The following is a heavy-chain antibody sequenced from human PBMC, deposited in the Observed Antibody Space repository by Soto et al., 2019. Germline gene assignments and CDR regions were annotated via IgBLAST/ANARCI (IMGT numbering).Heavy chain of an antibody. D-gene: IGHD2-15*01. Sequence: EVQLVESGGGLVKPGGSLRLSCAASGFTFSSYSMNWVRQAPGKGLEWVSSISSSSSYIYYADSVKGRFTISRDNAKNSLYLQMNSLRAEDTAVYYCARDSGYCSGGSCYSYLYYYYYGMDVWGQGTTVTVSS. CDR3: ARDSGYCSGGSCYSYLYYYYYGMDV. CDR2: ISSSSSYI. CDR1: GFTFSSYS. V-gene: IGHV3-21*01. J-gene: IGHJ6*02.